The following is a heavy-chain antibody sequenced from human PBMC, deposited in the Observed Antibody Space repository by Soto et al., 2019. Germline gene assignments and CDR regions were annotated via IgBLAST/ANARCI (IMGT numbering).Heavy chain of an antibody. CDR1: GFTFSSYA. CDR3: ARDLQAVYDFWGRGVYYYGMDV. Sequence: QVQLVESGGGVVQPGRSLRLSCAASGFTFSSYAMHWVRQAPGKGLEWVAVISYDGSNKYYADSVKGRFTISRDNSKNTLYLQMNSLRAEDTAVYYCARDLQAVYDFWGRGVYYYGMDVWGQGTTVTVSS. D-gene: IGHD3-3*01. J-gene: IGHJ6*02. CDR2: ISYDGSNK. V-gene: IGHV3-30-3*01.